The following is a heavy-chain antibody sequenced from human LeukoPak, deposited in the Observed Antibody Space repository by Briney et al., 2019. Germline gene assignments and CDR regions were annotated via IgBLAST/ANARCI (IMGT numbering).Heavy chain of an antibody. CDR3: ARGLSRWSTPTSSYYYRMDV. CDR1: GGTLSTYS. CDR2: IIPIFNTI. D-gene: IGHD4-23*01. J-gene: IGHJ6*02. V-gene: IGHV1-69*01. Sequence: SVRVSCKASGGTLSTYSISWVRQAPGQGLEWMGGIIPIFNTINYAQRFQGGVTLTADESTNTAYMELSSLRSEDTAVYYCARGLSRWSTPTSSYYYRMDVWGQGTTVAVSS.